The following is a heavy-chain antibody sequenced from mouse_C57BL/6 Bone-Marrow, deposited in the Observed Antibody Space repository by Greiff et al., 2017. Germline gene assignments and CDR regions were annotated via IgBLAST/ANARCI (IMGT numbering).Heavy chain of an antibody. CDR2: INPSSGST. CDR3: ARVHYRWGLGY. D-gene: IGHD2-12*01. CDR1: GYTFTGYG. Sequence: EVQLQQSGPELVRPGASVKISCKASGYTFTGYGISWVKQSPGQSLEWIGEINPSSGSTSYNQKFKVKATLTVDKSSSTAYMQLQSLTSEDSAVYYCARVHYRWGLGYWGQGTTLTVSA. J-gene: IGHJ2*01. V-gene: IGHV1-42*01.